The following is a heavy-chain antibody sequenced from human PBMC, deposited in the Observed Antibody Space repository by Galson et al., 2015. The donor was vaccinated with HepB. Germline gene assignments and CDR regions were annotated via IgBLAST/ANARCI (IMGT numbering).Heavy chain of an antibody. D-gene: IGHD2-21*02. CDR1: GFTFSSYA. V-gene: IGHV3-23*01. CDR3: AKSRGTVVTAFDY. Sequence: SLRLSCAASGFTFSSYAMNWVRQAPGKGLEWVSAISGSGGSTYYADSLKGRFTISRDNSKYTLYLQMNSLRAEDTAVYYCAKSRGTVVTAFDYWGQGTLVTVSS. J-gene: IGHJ4*02. CDR2: ISGSGGST.